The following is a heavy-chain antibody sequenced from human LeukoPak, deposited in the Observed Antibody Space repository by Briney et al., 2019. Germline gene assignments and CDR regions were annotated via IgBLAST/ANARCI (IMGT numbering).Heavy chain of an antibody. CDR3: AKYLSRALDH. V-gene: IGHV3-20*04. D-gene: IGHD2/OR15-2a*01. Sequence: GVSLRRSCAASGFTFDDYGMSWVRQAPGKGLEWVSGINWNGGSTGYADSVKGRFTISRDNAKNLVYLQMTNLRVEDTAVYYCAKYLSRALDHWGQGTLVTVSS. CDR1: GFTFDDYG. J-gene: IGHJ4*02. CDR2: INWNGGST.